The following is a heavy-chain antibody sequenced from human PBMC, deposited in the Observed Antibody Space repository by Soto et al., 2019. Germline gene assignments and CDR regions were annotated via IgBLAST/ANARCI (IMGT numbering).Heavy chain of an antibody. J-gene: IGHJ5*02. D-gene: IGHD5-12*01. CDR2: INHRGSA. V-gene: IGHV4-34*02. Sequence: QVHLQQWGAGLLKPSETLSLTCAVYGESFIGYYWTWIRQPPGMGLEWIGEINHRGSANYNPSLKSRVTISVDTSNNQFSLKLSSVTAADTSVYYCARTDIVTTNCFDPWGQGTLVTVSS. CDR1: GESFIGYY. CDR3: ARTDIVTTNCFDP.